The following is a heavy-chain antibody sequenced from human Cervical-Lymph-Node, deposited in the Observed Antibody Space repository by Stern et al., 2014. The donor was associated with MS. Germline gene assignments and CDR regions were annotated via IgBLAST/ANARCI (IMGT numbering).Heavy chain of an antibody. V-gene: IGHV7-4-1*02. Sequence: VQLVQSGCELKKPGASVKVSCKASGYIFTNYSMNWVRQAPGQGLEWMGWINLNTGNPTYAQAFTGRFVFSLDTSVSTAYLQISSLKAEDTAVYYCARVWSRYGDYGMDVWGQGTTVTVSS. D-gene: IGHD4-17*01. J-gene: IGHJ6*02. CDR1: GYIFTNYS. CDR2: INLNTGNP. CDR3: ARVWSRYGDYGMDV.